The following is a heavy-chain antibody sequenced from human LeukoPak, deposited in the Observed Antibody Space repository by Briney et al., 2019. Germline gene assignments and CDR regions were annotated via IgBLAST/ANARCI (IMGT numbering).Heavy chain of an antibody. Sequence: GGSLRLSCAASGFTFDDYAMHWVRHAPGKGLEWVSGISWNSGSIGYADSVKGRFTISRDNAKNSLYLQMNSLRAEDTAVYYCARRLKRYYGSGSYYNPLDYWGQGTLVTVSS. D-gene: IGHD3-10*01. CDR1: GFTFDDYA. J-gene: IGHJ4*02. CDR2: ISWNSGSI. CDR3: ARRLKRYYGSGSYYNPLDY. V-gene: IGHV3-9*01.